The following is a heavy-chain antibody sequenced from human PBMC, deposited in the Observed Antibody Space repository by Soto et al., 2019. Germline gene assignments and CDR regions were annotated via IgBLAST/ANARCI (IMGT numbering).Heavy chain of an antibody. CDR1: GGTFNTYP. CDR3: ARASSTILWFGPLDY. Sequence: GASVKVSCKTSGGTFNTYPISWVRQAPGQGLEWMGGIIPIFGTANYAQKFQGRVTITADESTSTAYMELSSLRSEDTAVYYCARASSTILWFGPLDYWGQGTLVTVSS. V-gene: IGHV1-69*13. CDR2: IIPIFGTA. J-gene: IGHJ4*02. D-gene: IGHD3-10*01.